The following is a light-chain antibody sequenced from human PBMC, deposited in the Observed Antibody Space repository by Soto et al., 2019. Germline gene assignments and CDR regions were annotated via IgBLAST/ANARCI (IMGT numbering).Light chain of an antibody. CDR3: YQYGSSPAT. J-gene: IGKJ1*01. Sequence: EIVLTQSPGTLSLSPGERAKLSCRASQSVSSSFLAWYQQKPGQAPRLLIYGASSRATGIPDRFSGSGSGTDFTLTISRLEPEDFAVYYCYQYGSSPATFGQGTKVDIK. V-gene: IGKV3-20*01. CDR2: GAS. CDR1: QSVSSSF.